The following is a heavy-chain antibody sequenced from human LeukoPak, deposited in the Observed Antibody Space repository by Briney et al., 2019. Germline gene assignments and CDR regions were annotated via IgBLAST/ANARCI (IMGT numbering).Heavy chain of an antibody. J-gene: IGHJ6*03. D-gene: IGHD2-21*02. CDR1: GYTFTSYD. V-gene: IGHV1-8*03. CDR3: ARVDLVTGYYYYYYMDV. CDR2: MNPNSGNT. Sequence: ASVKVSCKASGYTFTSYDINWVRQATGQGLEWMGWMNPNSGNTGYAQKFQGRVTITRNTSISTAYMELSSLRSEDTAVYYCARVDLVTGYYYYYYMDVWGKGTTVTISS.